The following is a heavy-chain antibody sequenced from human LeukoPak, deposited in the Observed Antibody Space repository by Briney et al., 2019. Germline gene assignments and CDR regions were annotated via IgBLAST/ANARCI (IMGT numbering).Heavy chain of an antibody. D-gene: IGHD3-10*01. CDR2: IYYSGST. CDR1: GASISSYY. Sequence: SETLSLTCTVSGASISSYYWTWIRQPPGKELEWIGYIYYSGSTNYNPSLKSRVTIPVDTSKNQFSLKLSSVTAADTAVYYCASNYYGSGSLDYWGQGTLVTVSS. J-gene: IGHJ4*02. CDR3: ASNYYGSGSLDY. V-gene: IGHV4-59*08.